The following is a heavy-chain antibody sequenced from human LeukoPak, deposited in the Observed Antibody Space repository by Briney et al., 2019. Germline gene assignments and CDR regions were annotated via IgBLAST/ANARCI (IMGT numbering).Heavy chain of an antibody. Sequence: ASVKVSCKASGGTFSSYAISWVRQAPGQGLEWMRGIIPIFGTANYAQKFRGRVTITADESTSTAYMELSSLRSEDTAVYYCARAPYSSGWYEVEHWGQGTPVTVSS. CDR2: IIPIFGTA. CDR1: GGTFSSYA. D-gene: IGHD6-19*01. J-gene: IGHJ4*02. V-gene: IGHV1-69*13. CDR3: ARAPYSSGWYEVEH.